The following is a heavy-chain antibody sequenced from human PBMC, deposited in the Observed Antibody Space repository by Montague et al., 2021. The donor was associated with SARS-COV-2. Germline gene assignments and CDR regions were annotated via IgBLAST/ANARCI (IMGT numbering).Heavy chain of an antibody. D-gene: IGHD4-23*01. CDR2: IDWDYYK. CDR1: GFSLSTSGIC. Sequence: PALVKPTQTLTLTCTFSGFSLSTSGICVSWIRQPPGKALEWLTLIDWDYYKYYSTSLKTRLTISKDTSKNQVVLTMTNMDPVDTATYYCARSYGTTVVTRAFDYWGQGTLVTVSS. J-gene: IGHJ4*02. V-gene: IGHV2-70*01. CDR3: ARSYGTTVVTRAFDY.